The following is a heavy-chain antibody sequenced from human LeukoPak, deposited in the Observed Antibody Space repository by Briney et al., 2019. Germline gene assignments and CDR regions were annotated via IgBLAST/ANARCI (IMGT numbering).Heavy chain of an antibody. CDR3: QRTAYDILTGYYNDYFDY. J-gene: IGHJ4*02. V-gene: IGHV5-51*01. Sequence: EESLKISCKASGYRFTSYWIGWVRQMPGKDLEWVGIIYPSDSDARYSPSFQGQVNISADKSINTAYLQWSSLKASDTALYYRQRTAYDILTGYYNDYFDYWGQGTLVTVSS. D-gene: IGHD3-9*01. CDR1: GYRFTSYW. CDR2: IYPSDSDA.